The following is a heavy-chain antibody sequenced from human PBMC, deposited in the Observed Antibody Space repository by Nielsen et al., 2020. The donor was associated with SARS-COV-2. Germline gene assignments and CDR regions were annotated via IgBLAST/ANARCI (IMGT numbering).Heavy chain of an antibody. CDR3: TRGTISNYYYYYMDV. D-gene: IGHD3-3*01. J-gene: IGHJ6*03. CDR1: GFTFSGSA. Sequence: GESLKISCAASGFTFSGSAMHWVRQASGKGLEWVGRIRSKANSYATAYAASVKGRFTISRDDSKNTAYLQMNSLKTEDTAVYYCTRGTISNYYYYYMDVWGKGTTVTVSS. V-gene: IGHV3-73*01. CDR2: IRSKANSYAT.